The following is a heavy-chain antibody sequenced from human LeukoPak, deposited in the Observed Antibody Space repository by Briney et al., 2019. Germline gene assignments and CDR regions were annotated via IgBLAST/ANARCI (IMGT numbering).Heavy chain of an antibody. Sequence: PGGSLRLSCAASGFTFSSYAMHWVRQAPGKGLEYVSAISSNGGSTYYANSVKGRFTISRDNSKNTLYLQMGSLRAEDMAVYYCARGNLYDFWSGYYTRPTYYYYGMDVWGQGTTVTVSS. CDR1: GFTFSSYA. D-gene: IGHD3-3*01. CDR2: ISSNGGST. CDR3: ARGNLYDFWSGYYTRPTYYYYGMDV. J-gene: IGHJ6*02. V-gene: IGHV3-64*01.